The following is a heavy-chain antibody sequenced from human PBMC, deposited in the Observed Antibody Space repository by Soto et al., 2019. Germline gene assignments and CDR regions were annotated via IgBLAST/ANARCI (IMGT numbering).Heavy chain of an antibody. D-gene: IGHD1-26*01. CDR2: ISGSGGST. CDR3: ARRGSGSYYDY. CDR1: GFTFSSYA. Sequence: EVQLLESGGGLVQPGGSLRLSCAASGFTFSSYAMRWVRQAPVKGLEWVSAISGSGGSTYYADSVRGRFTSTRDNSKNPLYLQMNILRSEDTAGYYCARRGSGSYYDYWGQGTRVTVSS. V-gene: IGHV3-23*01. J-gene: IGHJ4*02.